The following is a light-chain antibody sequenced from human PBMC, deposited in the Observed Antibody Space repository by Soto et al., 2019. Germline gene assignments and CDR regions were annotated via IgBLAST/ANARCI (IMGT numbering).Light chain of an antibody. Sequence: QSALTQPPSVSASPRQKVAISCSGSSSNIGNNYVSWYHRVPGSAPTLLIYDNNERPSGIPDRFSGSKSGTSATLDITGLQTGDEGDYYCGTWDSRLGVVVFGGGTKLTVL. CDR2: DNN. J-gene: IGLJ2*01. V-gene: IGLV1-51*01. CDR3: GTWDSRLGVVV. CDR1: SSNIGNNY.